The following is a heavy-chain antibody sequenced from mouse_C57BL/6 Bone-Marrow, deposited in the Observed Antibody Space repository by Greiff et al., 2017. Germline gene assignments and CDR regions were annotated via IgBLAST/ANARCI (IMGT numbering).Heavy chain of an antibody. CDR3: VYDYDVSWFAY. D-gene: IGHD2-4*01. J-gene: IGHJ3*01. V-gene: IGHV1-19*01. CDR2: INPYNGGT. Sequence: EVQLQESGPVLVKPGASVKMSCKASGYTFTDYYMNWVKQSHGKSLEWIGVINPYNGGTSYNQKFKGKATLTVDKSFSTAYMELNSLTSEDSAVYYCVYDYDVSWFAYWGQGTLVTVSA. CDR1: GYTFTDYY.